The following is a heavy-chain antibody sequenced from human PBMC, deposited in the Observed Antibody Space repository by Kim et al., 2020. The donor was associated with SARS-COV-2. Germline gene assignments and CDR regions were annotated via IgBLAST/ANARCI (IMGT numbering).Heavy chain of an antibody. J-gene: IGHJ6*01. CDR3: ARGLGGGITIFGVVTKYY. CDR2: INHSGST. V-gene: IGHV4-34*01. D-gene: IGHD3-3*01. CDR1: GGSFSGYY. Sequence: SETLSLTCAVYGGSFSGYYWSWIRQPPGKGLEWIGEINHSGSTNYNPSLKSRVTISVDTSKNQFSLKLSSVTAADTAVYYCARGLGGGITIFGVVTKYY.